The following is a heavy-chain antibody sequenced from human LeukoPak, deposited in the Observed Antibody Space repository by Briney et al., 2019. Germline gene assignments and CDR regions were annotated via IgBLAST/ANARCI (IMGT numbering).Heavy chain of an antibody. D-gene: IGHD6-19*01. CDR3: AKDLNSGWYYFDY. J-gene: IGHJ4*02. CDR1: GFTFSRFW. Sequence: GGSLRLSCAASGFTFSRFWMSWVRQAPGKGLEWVSVISGSGGSTYYADSAKGRFTISRDNSKNTLYLQMNSLRAEDTAVYYCAKDLNSGWYYFDYWGQGTLVTVSS. CDR2: ISGSGGST. V-gene: IGHV3-23*01.